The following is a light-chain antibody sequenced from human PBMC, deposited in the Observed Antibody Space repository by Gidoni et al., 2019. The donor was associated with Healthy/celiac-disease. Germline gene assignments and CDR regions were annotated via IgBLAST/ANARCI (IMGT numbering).Light chain of an antibody. V-gene: IGKV3-11*01. J-gene: IGKJ5*01. CDR2: DAS. CDR1: QSVSSY. Sequence: EIVLTHSPATLPLSPGERATLSCRSSQSVSSYLAWYQQKPGQAPRLLIYDASNRATGIPARFSGSGAGTDFTLTISSREPEDFAVYYCQQRSNWPPTFGQGTRLEIK. CDR3: QQRSNWPPT.